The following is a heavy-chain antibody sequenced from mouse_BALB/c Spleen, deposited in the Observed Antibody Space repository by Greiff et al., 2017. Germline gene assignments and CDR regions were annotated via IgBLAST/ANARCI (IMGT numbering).Heavy chain of an antibody. CDR2: ISDGGSYT. J-gene: IGHJ3*01. CDR1: GFNFSDYC. CDR3: ARDGDYRYDGGVWFAY. V-gene: IGHV5-4*02. Sequence: DVKLVESGGGLVKPGGSLKLSCAASGFNFSDYCMYWVRQTPEKRLEWVATISDGGSYTYYTESVKGRFTITRDNAKNNLYLQMSSRKSEDTAMYYCARDGDYRYDGGVWFAYWGQGTLVTVSA. D-gene: IGHD2-14*01.